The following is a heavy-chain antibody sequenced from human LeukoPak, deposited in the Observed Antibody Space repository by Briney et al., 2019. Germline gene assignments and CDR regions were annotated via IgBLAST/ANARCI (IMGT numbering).Heavy chain of an antibody. Sequence: GRSLRLSCAASGFTFSGYSMNWVRQAPGKGLVWVSYIKSDGTSTKYADSVKGRFTISRDNAKNTLYLQMNSLRAEDTAVYYCARGTNYGFDPWGQGTLVTVSA. CDR3: ARGTNYGFDP. CDR1: GFTFSGYS. V-gene: IGHV3-74*03. J-gene: IGHJ5*02. CDR2: IKSDGTST. D-gene: IGHD1-7*01.